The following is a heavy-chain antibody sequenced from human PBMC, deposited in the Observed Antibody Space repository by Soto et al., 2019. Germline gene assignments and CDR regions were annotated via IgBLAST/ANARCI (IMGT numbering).Heavy chain of an antibody. V-gene: IGHV3-23*01. Sequence: GGSLRLSCAASGFTFSSYAMSWVRQAPGKGLEWVSAISGSGGSTYYADSVKGRFTISRDNSKNTLYLQMNSLRAEDTAVYYCAKVYTDYSSSWYDLVLVSPQGGSYFDYWGQGTLVTVSS. D-gene: IGHD6-13*01. CDR3: AKVYTDYSSSWYDLVLVSPQGGSYFDY. CDR1: GFTFSSYA. CDR2: ISGSGGST. J-gene: IGHJ4*02.